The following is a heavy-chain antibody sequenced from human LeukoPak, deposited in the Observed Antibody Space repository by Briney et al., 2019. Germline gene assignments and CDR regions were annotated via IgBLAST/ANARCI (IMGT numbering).Heavy chain of an antibody. Sequence: EASVKVSCKASGYTFTSYAIHWVRQAPGQRLEWMGWISAGNGNTKYSQNFQGRVTITADESTSTAYMELSSLRSEDTAVYYCASRAIGYCSGGSCYYYYYGMDVWGQGTTVTVSS. CDR2: ISAGNGNT. D-gene: IGHD2-15*01. CDR1: GYTFTSYA. CDR3: ASRAIGYCSGGSCYYYYYGMDV. J-gene: IGHJ6*02. V-gene: IGHV1-3*01.